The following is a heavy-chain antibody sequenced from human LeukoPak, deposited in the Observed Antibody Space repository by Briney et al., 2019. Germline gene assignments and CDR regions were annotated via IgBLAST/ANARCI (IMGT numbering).Heavy chain of an antibody. V-gene: IGHV4-30-4*01. CDR2: VYDSWNN. CDR3: ASYFVGNGGRGY. Sequence: SETLSLTCTVSGGSINYYYWMWIRQPPGKGLEWLGSVYDSWNNYYSPSLEGRITMSVDTSKNQYSLELSSVIAADTAVYYCASYFVGNGGRGYWGQGALVTVSS. CDR1: GGSINYYY. D-gene: IGHD3-10*02. J-gene: IGHJ4*02.